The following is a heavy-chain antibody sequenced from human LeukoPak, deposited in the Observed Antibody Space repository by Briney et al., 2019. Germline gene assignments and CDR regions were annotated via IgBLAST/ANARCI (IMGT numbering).Heavy chain of an antibody. CDR1: GFTFSSYS. J-gene: IGHJ4*02. Sequence: GGSLRLSCAASGFTFSSYSMNWVRQAPGKGLEWVSSISSSSSYIYYADSVKGRFTISRDNAKNSLCLQMNSLRAEDTAVYYCAREPHDYTMYYFDYWGRGTLVTVSS. CDR2: ISSSSSYI. CDR3: AREPHDYTMYYFDY. D-gene: IGHD4-11*01. V-gene: IGHV3-21*01.